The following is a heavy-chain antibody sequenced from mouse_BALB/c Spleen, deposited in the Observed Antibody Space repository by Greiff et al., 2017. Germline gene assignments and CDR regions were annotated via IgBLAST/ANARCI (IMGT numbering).Heavy chain of an antibody. V-gene: IGHV1-9*01. CDR2: ILPGSGST. CDR3: ASPTPGFAY. CDR1: GYTFSSYW. Sequence: QVQLQQSGAELMKPGASVKISCKATGYTFSSYWIEWVKQRPGHGLEWIGEILPGSGSTNYNEKFKGKATFTADTSSNTAYMQLSSLTSEDSAVYYCASPTPGFAYWGQGTLVTVSA. J-gene: IGHJ3*01.